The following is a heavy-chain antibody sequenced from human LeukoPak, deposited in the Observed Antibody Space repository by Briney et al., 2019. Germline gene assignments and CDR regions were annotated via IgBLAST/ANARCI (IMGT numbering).Heavy chain of an antibody. CDR3: TTFYTRLTDY. CDR2: INQDGSEK. CDR1: GFTFNTYW. J-gene: IGHJ4*02. V-gene: IGHV3-7*05. D-gene: IGHD2/OR15-2a*01. Sequence: GGSLRLSCAASGFTFNTYWMSWVRQTPGKGLEWLATINQDGSEKFYVDSVKGRFTISRDNAKNSLYLQMNSLRAEDTAVYYCTTFYTRLTDYWGQGTLVTVSS.